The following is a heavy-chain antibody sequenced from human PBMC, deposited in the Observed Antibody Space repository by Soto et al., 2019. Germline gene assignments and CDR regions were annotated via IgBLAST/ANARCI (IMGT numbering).Heavy chain of an antibody. V-gene: IGHV4-59*01. Sequence: SETLSLTCTVSGGSISGYYWSWIRQPPGKGLEWIGYMYNTGSTVYIPSFKSRVTISVDTSKNQFTLKLRSVTAADTALYYCVREANYYDSSGYWDDYWGQGTLVTVSS. CDR2: MYNTGST. CDR3: VREANYYDSSGYWDDY. CDR1: GGSISGYY. J-gene: IGHJ4*02. D-gene: IGHD3-22*01.